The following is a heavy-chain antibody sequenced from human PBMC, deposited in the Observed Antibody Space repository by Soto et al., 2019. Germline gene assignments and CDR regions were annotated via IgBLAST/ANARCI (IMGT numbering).Heavy chain of an antibody. CDR1: GGTFSSYT. CDR3: ARGYCSGGSCYSFYAFDI. V-gene: IGHV1-69*13. Sequence: SVKVSCKASGGTFSSYTISWVRQAPGQGLEWMGGIIPILGTANYAQKFQGRVTITADESTSTAYMELSSLRSEDTAVYYCARGYCSGGSCYSFYAFDIWGQGTMVTVSS. J-gene: IGHJ3*02. D-gene: IGHD2-15*01. CDR2: IIPILGTA.